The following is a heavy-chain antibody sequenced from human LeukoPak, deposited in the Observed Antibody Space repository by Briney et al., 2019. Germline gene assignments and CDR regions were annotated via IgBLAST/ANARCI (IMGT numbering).Heavy chain of an antibody. CDR1: GGSISSGSYY. Sequence: SETLSLTCTVSGGSISSGSYYWSWIRQPAGKGLEWIGRIYTSGSTNYNPSLKSRVTISVDTSKNQFSLKRSSVTAADTAVYYCARDPGAATGGPYYFDYWGQGTLVTVSS. V-gene: IGHV4-61*02. J-gene: IGHJ4*02. D-gene: IGHD2-15*01. CDR2: IYTSGST. CDR3: ARDPGAATGGPYYFDY.